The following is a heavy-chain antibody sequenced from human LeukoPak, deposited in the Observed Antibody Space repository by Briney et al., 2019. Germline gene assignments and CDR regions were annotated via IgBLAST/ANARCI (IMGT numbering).Heavy chain of an antibody. CDR3: AGGEQWLAFDC. J-gene: IGHJ4*02. V-gene: IGHV4-59*08. Sequence: SETLSLTCTVSGGSISSYYWSWIRQPPGKGLEWIGSFYNSGSTNYNPSLNSRVTISVDTSKNQLSLKLNSVTAADTAVFYCAGGEQWLAFDCWGRGTLVTVSS. CDR2: FYNSGST. D-gene: IGHD6-19*01. CDR1: GGSISSYY.